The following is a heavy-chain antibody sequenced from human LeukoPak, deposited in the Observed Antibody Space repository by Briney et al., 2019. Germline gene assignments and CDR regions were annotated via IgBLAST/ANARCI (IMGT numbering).Heavy chain of an antibody. J-gene: IGHJ4*02. V-gene: IGHV3-13*01. CDR3: ARSLRYYYDSSGYYYYFDY. Sequence: GGSLRLSCAASGFTFSSYDMHWVRQAPGKGLEWVSAIGTAGDTYYPGSVKGRFTTSRENAKNSLYLQMNSLRAGDTAVYYCARSLRYYYDSSGYYYYFDYRGQGTLVTVSS. CDR1: GFTFSSYD. D-gene: IGHD3-22*01. CDR2: IGTAGDT.